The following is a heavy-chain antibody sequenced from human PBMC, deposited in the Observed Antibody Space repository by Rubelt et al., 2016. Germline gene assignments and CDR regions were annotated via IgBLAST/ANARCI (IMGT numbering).Heavy chain of an antibody. CDR1: GYSFPTYA. V-gene: IGHV1-3*01. D-gene: IGHD6-19*01. J-gene: IGHJ4*02. CDR3: GGSGDAWGPVV. Sequence: QVQLVQSGAEVKKPGASVNISCKASGYSFPTYAMHWVRQAPGQSLEWMGWMNAGSGNTRNSQKFQGRVTITRDTSSSTVSMVLSSRRSEDTAVYYWGGSGDAWGPVVWGQGTLVTVSS. CDR2: MNAGSGNT.